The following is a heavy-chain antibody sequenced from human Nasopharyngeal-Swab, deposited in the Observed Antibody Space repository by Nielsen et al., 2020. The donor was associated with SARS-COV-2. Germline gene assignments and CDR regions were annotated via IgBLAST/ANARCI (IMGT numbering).Heavy chain of an antibody. D-gene: IGHD2-21*01. CDR1: GFTFSSYE. Sequence: GESLKISCAASGFTFSSYEMNWVRQTPGKGLEWVSYISSSGSTIYYADSVKGRFTISRDNSKNTLYLQMNSLRAEDTAVYYCAKEGRPGASLFPDYWGQGTLVTVSS. V-gene: IGHV3-48*03. CDR2: ISSSGSTI. J-gene: IGHJ4*02. CDR3: AKEGRPGASLFPDY.